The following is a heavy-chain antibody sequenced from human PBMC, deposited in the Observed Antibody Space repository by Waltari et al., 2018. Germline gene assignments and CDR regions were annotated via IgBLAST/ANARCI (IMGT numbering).Heavy chain of an antibody. CDR1: GYTFPNYD. CDR3: ASGPAAWWAFDI. V-gene: IGHV1-8*01. J-gene: IGHJ3*02. CDR2: MNPNSGDT. Sequence: QVQLVQSGPEVREPGASVTGSCKASGYTFPNYDINWARQAPGQGREWMGLMNPNSGDTAFAQNLQGRITLARNTSISTAYMHLSSLRSEDTAMYYCASGPAAWWAFDIWGQGTMVAVSS. D-gene: IGHD2-8*02.